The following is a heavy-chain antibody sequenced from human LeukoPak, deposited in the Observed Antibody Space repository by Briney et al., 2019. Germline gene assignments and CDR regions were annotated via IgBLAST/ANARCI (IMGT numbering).Heavy chain of an antibody. V-gene: IGHV4-31*03. CDR1: GGSISRGGYY. CDR2: IYYSGST. CDR3: ARDNGLWFGDRYYYYGMDV. D-gene: IGHD3-10*01. J-gene: IGHJ6*04. Sequence: PSETLSLTCTVSGGSISRGGYYWSWIRQPPGKVLERIGYIYYSGSTYYNPPLKSRVTISVDTSKNQFSLKLSSVTAADTAVYYCARDNGLWFGDRYYYYGMDVWGKGTTVTVSS.